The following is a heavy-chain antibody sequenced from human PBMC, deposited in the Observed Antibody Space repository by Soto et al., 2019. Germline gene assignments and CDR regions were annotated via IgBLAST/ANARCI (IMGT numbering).Heavy chain of an antibody. V-gene: IGHV1-3*01. CDR1: RYTFTSYA. CDR2: INAGNGNT. D-gene: IGHD3-9*01. CDR3: ARDSNYDILTGYHY. Sequence: QVQLVQSGAEVKKPGASVKVSCKASRYTFTSYAMHWVRQAPGQRLEWMGWINAGNGNTKYSQKFQGRVTITRDTSASTAYMELSSLRSEDTAVYYCARDSNYDILTGYHYWGQGTLVTVSS. J-gene: IGHJ4*02.